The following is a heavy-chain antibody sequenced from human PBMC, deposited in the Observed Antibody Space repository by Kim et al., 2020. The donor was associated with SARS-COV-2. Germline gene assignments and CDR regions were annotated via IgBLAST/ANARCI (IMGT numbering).Heavy chain of an antibody. J-gene: IGHJ6*02. CDR1: GGTFSSYA. CDR3: ARGNLERGIYYGMDV. Sequence: SVKVSCKASGGTFSSYAISWVRQAPGQGLEWMGGIIPIFGTANYAQKFQGRVTITADESTSTAYMELSSLRSEDTAVYYCARGNLERGIYYGMDVWGQGTTVTVSS. V-gene: IGHV1-69*13. CDR2: IIPIFGTA. D-gene: IGHD1-1*01.